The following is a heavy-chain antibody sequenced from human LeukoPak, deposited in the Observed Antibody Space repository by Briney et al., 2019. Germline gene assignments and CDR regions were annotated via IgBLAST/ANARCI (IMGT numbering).Heavy chain of an antibody. CDR3: AKHPFIAVTVLEH. D-gene: IGHD6-19*01. Sequence: GGSLRLSCAASAFSFDNFAMSWVRQAPGRGLEWIAAISDSGGDTYYAESIKGRFTISRDNSKNTLYLQMNSLSADDTALYYCAKHPFIAVTVLEHWGQGTLVTVSS. CDR1: AFSFDNFA. J-gene: IGHJ4*02. CDR2: ISDSGGDT. V-gene: IGHV3-23*01.